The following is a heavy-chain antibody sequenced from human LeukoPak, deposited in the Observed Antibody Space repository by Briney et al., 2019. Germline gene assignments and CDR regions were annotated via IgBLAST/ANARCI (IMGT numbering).Heavy chain of an antibody. D-gene: IGHD3-22*01. CDR3: ARESEGGYYPFDH. Sequence: SETLSLTCTVSGGSISSSSYYWGWIRQPPGTGLEWIGNIYYDGSTYYNPSLKSRVTISVDTSKNQFSLKLSSVTAADTAVYYCARESEGGYYPFDHWGQGTLITVSS. CDR2: IYYDGST. V-gene: IGHV4-39*07. J-gene: IGHJ4*02. CDR1: GGSISSSSYY.